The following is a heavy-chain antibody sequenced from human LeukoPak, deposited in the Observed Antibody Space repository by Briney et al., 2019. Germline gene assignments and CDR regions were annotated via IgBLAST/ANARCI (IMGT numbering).Heavy chain of an antibody. Sequence: GGSLRLSCAASGFTFSSHDMHWVRHAAGKGLEWVSAIGIGGDTHYADSVKGRFTISRENAKNFLYLQMDSLRAEDTALYYCARGQYMIRGIDLPDYWGQGTLVTVSS. D-gene: IGHD3-10*01. J-gene: IGHJ4*02. V-gene: IGHV3-13*01. CDR2: IGIGGDT. CDR1: GFTFSSHD. CDR3: ARGQYMIRGIDLPDY.